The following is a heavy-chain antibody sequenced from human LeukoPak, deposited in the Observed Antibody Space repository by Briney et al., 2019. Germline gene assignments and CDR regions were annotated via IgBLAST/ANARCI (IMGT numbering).Heavy chain of an antibody. CDR2: ISYDGSNK. V-gene: IGHV3-30*18. D-gene: IGHD3-10*01. Sequence: GGSLRLSCAASGFTFSSYGMHWVRQAPGKGLEWVAVISYDGSNKYYADSVKGQFTISRDNSKNTLYLQMNSLRAEDTAVYYCAKDYYYGSGPGWFDPWGQGTLVTVSS. CDR3: AKDYYYGSGPGWFDP. J-gene: IGHJ5*02. CDR1: GFTFSSYG.